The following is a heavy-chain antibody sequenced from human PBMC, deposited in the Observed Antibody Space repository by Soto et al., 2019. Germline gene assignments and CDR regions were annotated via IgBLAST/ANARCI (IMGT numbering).Heavy chain of an antibody. J-gene: IGHJ5*02. Sequence: QVQLVQSGAEVKKPGASVKVSCKASGYTFTSYAMHWVRQAPGQRLEWMGWINAGNGNTKYSQKFQGRVTITRDTSASAAYLEPGSLRSDDTAVYYCARQPIAAAGGVWFDHWGQGTLVTVSS. V-gene: IGHV1-3*01. CDR3: ARQPIAAAGGVWFDH. CDR2: INAGNGNT. CDR1: GYTFTSYA. D-gene: IGHD6-13*01.